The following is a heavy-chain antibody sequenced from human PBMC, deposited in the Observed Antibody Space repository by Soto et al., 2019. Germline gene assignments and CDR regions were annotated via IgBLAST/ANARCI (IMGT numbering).Heavy chain of an antibody. J-gene: IGHJ5*01. Sequence: SETLSLTCTVSGDSVTSGDYYWSWIRQPPGKGLEWIGYIYYSGNTNYSPSLKSRVAISLDTSHNQFSLKLSSVTAADTAVYFCARIPVDTYMTYWFDPWGQRTLVTVSS. CDR2: IYYSGNT. D-gene: IGHD5-18*01. CDR1: GDSVTSGDYY. CDR3: ARIPVDTYMTYWFDP. V-gene: IGHV4-61*08.